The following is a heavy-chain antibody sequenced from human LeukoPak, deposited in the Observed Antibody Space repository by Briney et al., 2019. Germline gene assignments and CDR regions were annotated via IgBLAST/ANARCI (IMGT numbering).Heavy chain of an antibody. CDR2: MNPNSGNT. V-gene: IGHV1-8*01. Sequence: ASVKVSCKASGYTFTSYDINWVRQATGQGLVWMGRMNPNSGNTGYAQKFQGRVTMTRNTSRSTAYMELSSLRSEDTAVYYCASLDYYDSSGFDAFDIWGQGTMVTVSS. CDR1: GYTFTSYD. CDR3: ASLDYYDSSGFDAFDI. D-gene: IGHD3-22*01. J-gene: IGHJ3*02.